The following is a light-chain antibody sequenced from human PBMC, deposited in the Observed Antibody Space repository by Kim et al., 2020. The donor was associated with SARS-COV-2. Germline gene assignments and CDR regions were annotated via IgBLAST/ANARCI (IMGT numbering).Light chain of an antibody. CDR1: SLRSYY. V-gene: IGLV3-19*01. CDR3: NSRDSSANHLV. Sequence: SSELTQDPAVLVALGHTVRITCQGASLRSYYASWYQQKPGQAPIPVIYGKNNRPSGIPDRFSGSISGNTASLTITGAQSADVADYYCNSRDSSANHLVF. CDR2: GKN. J-gene: IGLJ2*01.